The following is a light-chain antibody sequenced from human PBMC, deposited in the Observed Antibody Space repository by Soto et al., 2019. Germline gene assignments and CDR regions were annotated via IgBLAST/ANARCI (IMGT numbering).Light chain of an antibody. J-gene: IGKJ1*01. CDR2: EGS. CDR1: QSVSNW. CDR3: QQYDTYSRT. V-gene: IGKV1-5*03. Sequence: DIQTTQSPSALSASVGDRVTITCRASQSVSNWLAWYRQKPGEAPKLLIYEGSTLERGVPSRFSGSGSGTDCPLTIISLQPDDFATFYCQQYDTYSRTFGQGAKGEVK.